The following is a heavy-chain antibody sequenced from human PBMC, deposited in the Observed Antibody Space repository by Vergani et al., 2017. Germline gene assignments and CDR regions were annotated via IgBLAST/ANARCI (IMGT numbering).Heavy chain of an antibody. J-gene: IGHJ4*02. CDR3: GRVADFDGLGSRFLDR. V-gene: IGHV4-59*01. CDR2: MYHSGST. D-gene: IGHD3-10*01. CDR1: GSSISCYY. Sequence: QVRLQESGPGLVKPSETLSLTCSVSGSSISCYYCSWIRQPPWKELEVIVYMYHSGSTHYNPYLETRVTISGDTSKNQFSLKLNSVTAADTAVYYGGRVADFDGLGSRFLDRWGEGILVTVSS.